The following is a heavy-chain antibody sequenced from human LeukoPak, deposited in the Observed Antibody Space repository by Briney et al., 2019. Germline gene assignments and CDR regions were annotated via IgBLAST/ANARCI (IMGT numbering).Heavy chain of an antibody. V-gene: IGHV3-11*01. Sequence: GGSLRLSCAASGFTFSDYYMSWIRQAPGKGLEWVSYISSSGSTIYYADSVKGRFTISRDNAKNSLYLQMNSLRAEDTAVYYWAKAPEGPRTPFFAPRFPKQPFDPRGQGTLVTVSS. CDR3: AKAPEGPRTPFFAPRFPKQPFDP. CDR1: GFTFSDYY. D-gene: IGHD3-3*02. CDR2: ISSSGSTI. J-gene: IGHJ5*02.